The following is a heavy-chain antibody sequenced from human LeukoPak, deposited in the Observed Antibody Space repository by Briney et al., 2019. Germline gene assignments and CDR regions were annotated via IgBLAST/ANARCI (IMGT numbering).Heavy chain of an antibody. CDR3: AREYRRFYSSSWHRNWFDP. V-gene: IGHV4-34*01. CDR1: GGSFSGYY. CDR2: INHSGST. D-gene: IGHD6-13*01. J-gene: IGHJ5*02. Sequence: SETLSLTCAVYGGSFSGYYWSWIRQPPGKGLEWIGEINHSGSTNYNPSLKSRVTISVDTSKNQFSLKLSSVTAADTAVYYCAREYRRFYSSSWHRNWFDPWGQGTLVTVSS.